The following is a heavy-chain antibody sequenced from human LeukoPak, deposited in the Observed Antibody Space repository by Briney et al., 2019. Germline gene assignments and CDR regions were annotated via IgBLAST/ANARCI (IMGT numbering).Heavy chain of an antibody. J-gene: IGHJ6*03. CDR3: ARVARETTKSSYYYYYMDV. V-gene: IGHV3-21*01. D-gene: IGHD4-17*01. CDR1: GFTFSSYS. CDR2: ISSSSSYI. Sequence: PGGSLRLSCAASGFTFSSYSMNWVRQAPGKGLEWVSSISSSSSYIYYADSVKGRFIISRDNAKNSLYLQMNSLRAEDTAVYYCARVARETTKSSYYYYYMDVWGKGTTVTISS.